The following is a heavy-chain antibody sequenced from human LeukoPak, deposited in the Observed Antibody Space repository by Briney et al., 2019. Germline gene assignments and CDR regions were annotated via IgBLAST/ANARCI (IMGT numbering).Heavy chain of an antibody. D-gene: IGHD1-26*01. CDR3: ARLIRNWELQQYYFDY. Sequence: ASVKVSCKASGYTFTSYGISWVRQAPGQGLEWMGRISAYNGSTNYAQKLQGRVTMTTDTSTSTAYMELRSLGSDDTAVYYCARLIRNWELQQYYFDYWGQGTLVTVSS. V-gene: IGHV1-18*01. J-gene: IGHJ4*02. CDR2: ISAYNGST. CDR1: GYTFTSYG.